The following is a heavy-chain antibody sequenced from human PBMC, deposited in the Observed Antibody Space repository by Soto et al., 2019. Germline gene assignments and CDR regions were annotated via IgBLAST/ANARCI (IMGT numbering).Heavy chain of an antibody. D-gene: IGHD6-13*01. CDR2: IYCSART. Sequence: PSETLSLTWTVSGGAISSYYWSWVRQPQGKALEWLGYIYCSARTSYSPSIKRRVTISVDTSKNQCSLKLSSVTAADTAVYYCARDRAQGAAGRFDPCRKGRMVTVCS. V-gene: IGHV4-59*01. J-gene: IGHJ5*02. CDR3: ARDRAQGAAGRFDP. CDR1: GGAISSYY.